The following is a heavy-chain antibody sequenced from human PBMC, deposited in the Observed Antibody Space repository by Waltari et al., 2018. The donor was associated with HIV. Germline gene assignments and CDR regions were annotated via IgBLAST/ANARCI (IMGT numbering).Heavy chain of an antibody. CDR1: GYFIGRGYY. Sequence: QVQLQESGPGLVKPSETLSLTCVVSGYFIGRGYYWGWIRQPPGKGLEWIGTIHQSGSTHYNPSLKGRVTISVDTSKNQFSLRLTSVTAADTAVYYCARNLVVPASPSDYWGQGTLVTVSS. D-gene: IGHD2-15*01. CDR2: IHQSGST. J-gene: IGHJ4*02. CDR3: ARNLVVPASPSDY. V-gene: IGHV4-38-2*01.